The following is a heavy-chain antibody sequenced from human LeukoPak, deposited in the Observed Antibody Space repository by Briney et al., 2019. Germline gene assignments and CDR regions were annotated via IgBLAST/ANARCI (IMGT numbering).Heavy chain of an antibody. V-gene: IGHV4-34*01. CDR1: GGSFSGYY. J-gene: IGHJ5*02. D-gene: IGHD5-12*01. CDR3: ATTMWLRS. CDR2: INHSGST. Sequence: SETLSLTCAVYGGSFSGYYWSWIRQPPGKGLEWIGEINHSGSTNYNPSLKSRVTISVDTSKNQFSLKLSSVTAADTAVYYCATTMWLRSWGQGTLVTVSS.